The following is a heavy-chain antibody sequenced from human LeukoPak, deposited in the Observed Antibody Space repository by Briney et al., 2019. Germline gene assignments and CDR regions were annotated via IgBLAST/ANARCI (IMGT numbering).Heavy chain of an antibody. CDR3: AKSASSWPLYYFDY. V-gene: IGHV3-20*03. CDR1: GFTFDVYG. J-gene: IGHJ4*02. CDR2: LNWNGGST. D-gene: IGHD6-13*01. Sequence: GGSLRLSFAASGFTFDVYGMSWVRQAPGKGLEWVSGLNWNGGSTGYADSVKGRFIISRDNAKNCLYLQMNSLRAEDTALYYCAKSASSWPLYYFDYWGQGTLVTVSS.